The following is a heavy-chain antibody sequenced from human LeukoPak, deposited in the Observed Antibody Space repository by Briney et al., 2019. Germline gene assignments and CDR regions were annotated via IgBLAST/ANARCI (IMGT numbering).Heavy chain of an antibody. V-gene: IGHV3-48*01. D-gene: IGHD2-21*01. Sequence: GGSQRLSCAASGFTFSTYPMNWVRQAPGKGLEWVSYISSRSSTIYYADSVKGRFTISRDNAKNSLYLQMNSLRAEDTAVYYCARPAADCGGDCYWAFDYWGQGTLVTVSS. CDR1: GFTFSTYP. CDR3: ARPAADCGGDCYWAFDY. J-gene: IGHJ4*02. CDR2: ISSRSSTI.